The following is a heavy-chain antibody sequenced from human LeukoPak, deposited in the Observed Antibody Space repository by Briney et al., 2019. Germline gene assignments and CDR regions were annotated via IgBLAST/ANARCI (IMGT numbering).Heavy chain of an antibody. D-gene: IGHD1-26*01. J-gene: IGHJ6*02. CDR2: IYYSGST. CDR3: ARAGSGSYNVDYYYYYGMDV. CDR1: VGSISSGGYY. V-gene: IGHV4-31*03. Sequence: PSQTLSLTCTVSVGSISSGGYYWSWIRQHPGKGLEWIGYIYYSGSTYYNPSLKSRVTISVDTSKNQFSLKLSSVTAADTAVYYCARAGSGSYNVDYYYYYGMDVWGQGTTVTVSS.